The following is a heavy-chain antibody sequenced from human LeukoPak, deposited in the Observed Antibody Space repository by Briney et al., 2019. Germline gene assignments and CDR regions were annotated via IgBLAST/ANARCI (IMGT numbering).Heavy chain of an antibody. V-gene: IGHV3-20*04. D-gene: IGHD2-21*01. J-gene: IGHJ5*02. CDR3: AGYSFYSSRGFDL. CDR2: IDWNGAWT. CDR1: GFKFDDYG. Sequence: GGSLRLSCAASGFKFDDYGMSWVRQAPGKGLEWVCDIDWNGAWTGYADSVKGRFTISRDNAKNSLYLQMNSLRAEDTALYYCAGYSFYSSRGFDLWGQGTLVTVSA.